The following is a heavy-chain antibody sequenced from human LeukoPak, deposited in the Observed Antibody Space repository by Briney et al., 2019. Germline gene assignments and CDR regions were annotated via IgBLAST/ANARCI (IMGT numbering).Heavy chain of an antibody. J-gene: IGHJ6*04. V-gene: IGHV3-48*04. D-gene: IGHD3-10*02. Sequence: VGSLRLSCAASGFAFSSYSMNSVRQAPRKGLGWVSYISSSGSNIYYADSVKGRFTISRDNAKNSLYLQMNSLRAEDTAVYYCAERGITMIGGVWGKGTTVTISS. CDR2: ISSSGSNI. CDR3: AERGITMIGGV. CDR1: GFAFSSYS.